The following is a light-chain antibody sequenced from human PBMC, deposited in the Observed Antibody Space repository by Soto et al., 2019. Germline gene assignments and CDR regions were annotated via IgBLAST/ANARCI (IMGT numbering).Light chain of an antibody. Sequence: EIVLTQSPGTLSLSPVERATLSCRDSQSVSSSYLAWYQQKPGQAPRLLIYGASSRATGIPDRFSGSGSGTDFTLTISRLEPEDFAVYYCQQYGSSPQTFGQGTKVEIK. CDR3: QQYGSSPQT. V-gene: IGKV3-20*01. CDR2: GAS. CDR1: QSVSSSY. J-gene: IGKJ1*01.